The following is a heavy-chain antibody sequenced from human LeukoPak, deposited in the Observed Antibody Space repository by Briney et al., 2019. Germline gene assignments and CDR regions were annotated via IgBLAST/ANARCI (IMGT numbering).Heavy chain of an antibody. CDR2: INHSGST. D-gene: IGHD2-21*02. Sequence: KPSETLSLTCTVSGGSISSYYWSWIRQPPGKGLEWIGEINHSGSTNYNPSLKSRVTISVDTSKNQFSLKLSSVTAADTAVYYCARGRGVTYLDYWGQGTLVTVSS. V-gene: IGHV4-34*01. CDR1: GGSISSYY. J-gene: IGHJ4*02. CDR3: ARGRGVTYLDY.